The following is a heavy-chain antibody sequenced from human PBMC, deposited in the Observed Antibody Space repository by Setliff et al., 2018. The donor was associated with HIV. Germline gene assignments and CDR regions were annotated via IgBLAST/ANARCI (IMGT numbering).Heavy chain of an antibody. CDR3: AKDHRTTTAYYFDY. Sequence: GGSLRLSCAASGFTFSNYGMHWVRQAPGKGLEWVAVIWYDGSNKYYADSVKGRFTISRDNSKNTLYLQMNSLRAEDTAVYYCAKDHRTTTAYYFDYWGQGTLVTVSS. CDR1: GFTFSNYG. V-gene: IGHV3-33*06. J-gene: IGHJ4*02. CDR2: IWYDGSNK. D-gene: IGHD4-17*01.